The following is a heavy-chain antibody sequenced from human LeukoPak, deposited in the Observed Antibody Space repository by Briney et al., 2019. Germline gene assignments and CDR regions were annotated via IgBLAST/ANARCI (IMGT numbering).Heavy chain of an antibody. D-gene: IGHD5-12*01. Sequence: SETLSLTCTVSGDSISTYYWSWIRQPPGKGLEWIGYMYYSGSTNYNPSLKNRVTISLDTPKNQFSLRLNSVTAADTAVCYCARGVAGYGPYDYWGQGTLVTVSS. CDR1: GDSISTYY. CDR2: MYYSGST. CDR3: ARGVAGYGPYDY. V-gene: IGHV4-59*01. J-gene: IGHJ4*02.